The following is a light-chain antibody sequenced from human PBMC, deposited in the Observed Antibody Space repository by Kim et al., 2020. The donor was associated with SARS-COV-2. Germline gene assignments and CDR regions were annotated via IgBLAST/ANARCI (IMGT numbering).Light chain of an antibody. Sequence: QAVVTQEPSLTVSPGGTVTLTCGSSTGAVTNGRYPYWFQQKPGQAPRTLIYDTSIRNSWTPDRFSGSLLGGKAALTLSGAQPEDEADYYCLLYHHNVRARVFGGGTQLTVL. CDR2: DTS. V-gene: IGLV7-46*01. J-gene: IGLJ2*01. CDR3: LLYHHNVRARV. CDR1: TGAVTNGRY.